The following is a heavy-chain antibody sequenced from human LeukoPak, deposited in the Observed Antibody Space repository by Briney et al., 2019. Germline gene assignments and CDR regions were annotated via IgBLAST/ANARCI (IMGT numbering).Heavy chain of an antibody. CDR3: ARDRLPLAFDI. V-gene: IGHV4-59*01. J-gene: IGHJ3*02. Sequence: PSETLSLTCTVSGGSISSYYWSWIRQPPGKGLEWIGYIYYSGSTNYNPSLKSRVTISVDTSKNQFSLKLSSVTAADTAVYYCARDRLPLAFDIWGQGTMVTVSS. CDR1: GGSISSYY. CDR2: IYYSGST.